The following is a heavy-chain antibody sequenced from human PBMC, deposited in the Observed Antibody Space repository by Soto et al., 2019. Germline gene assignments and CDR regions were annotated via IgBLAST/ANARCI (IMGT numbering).Heavy chain of an antibody. CDR2: ISGSGGST. D-gene: IGHD3-10*01. Sequence: GGSLRLSCAASGFTFSSYAMSWVRQAPGKGLEWVSAISGSGGSTYYADSVKGRFTISRDNSKNTLYLQMNSLRAEDTAVYYCAKGPVTMGRGAIMNYFDYWGQGTMVTVYS. V-gene: IGHV3-23*01. CDR1: GFTFSSYA. J-gene: IGHJ4*02. CDR3: AKGPVTMGRGAIMNYFDY.